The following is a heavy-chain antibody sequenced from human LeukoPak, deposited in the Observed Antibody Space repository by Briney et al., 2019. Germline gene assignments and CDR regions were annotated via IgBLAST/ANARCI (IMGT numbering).Heavy chain of an antibody. CDR1: GGSISSGSYY. CDR2: IYTSGST. J-gene: IGHJ6*03. Sequence: SETLSLTCTVSGGSISSGSYYWSWIRQPAGKGLEWIGRIYTSGSTNYNPSLKSRVTISVDTSKNQFSLKLSSVTDADTAVYYCASAYYDYVWGDKSPNPYYYYMDVWGKGTTVTISS. D-gene: IGHD3-16*01. V-gene: IGHV4-61*02. CDR3: ASAYYDYVWGDKSPNPYYYYMDV.